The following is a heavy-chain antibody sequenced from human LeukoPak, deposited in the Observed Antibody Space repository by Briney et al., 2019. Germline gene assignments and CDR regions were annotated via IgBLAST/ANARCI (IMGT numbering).Heavy chain of an antibody. CDR1: GFTFSSYA. Sequence: GGSLRLSCAASGFTFSSYAMSWVRQAPGKGLEWVSYISTSSSTIYYSDTVKGRFTISRDNARNSLYLQMNSLRAEDTAVYYCARSPFGSNSGGGFFEYWGQGTLVTVSS. CDR3: ARSPFGSNSGGGFFEY. CDR2: ISTSSSTI. D-gene: IGHD4-23*01. V-gene: IGHV3-48*04. J-gene: IGHJ4*02.